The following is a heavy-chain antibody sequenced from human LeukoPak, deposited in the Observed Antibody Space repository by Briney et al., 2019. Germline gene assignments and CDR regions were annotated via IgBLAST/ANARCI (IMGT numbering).Heavy chain of an antibody. J-gene: IGHJ4*02. V-gene: IGHV1-8*01. CDR2: MNPNSGNT. CDR3: ARGIRRADTAMIRYYFDY. D-gene: IGHD5-18*01. CDR1: GYTFTNYD. Sequence: ASVKVSCKASGYTFTNYDINWVRQATGQGLEWMGWMNPNSGNTGYAQKSQGRVTMTRNTSISTAYMELSSLRSEDTAVYYCARGIRRADTAMIRYYFDYWGQGTLVTVSS.